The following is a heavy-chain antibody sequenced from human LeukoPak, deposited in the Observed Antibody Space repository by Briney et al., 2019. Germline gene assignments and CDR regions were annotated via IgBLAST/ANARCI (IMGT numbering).Heavy chain of an antibody. J-gene: IGHJ2*01. D-gene: IGHD2-2*01. CDR1: GFTFSSYA. Sequence: GRSLRLSCAASGFTFSSYAMHWVRQAPGKGLEWVAVISYDGSNKYYADSVKGRFTISRDNSKNTLYLQMNSLRAEDTAVYYCARDLPYIAVVPAAEGLDLWGRGTLVTVSS. CDR2: ISYDGSNK. V-gene: IGHV3-30*04. CDR3: ARDLPYIAVVPAAEGLDL.